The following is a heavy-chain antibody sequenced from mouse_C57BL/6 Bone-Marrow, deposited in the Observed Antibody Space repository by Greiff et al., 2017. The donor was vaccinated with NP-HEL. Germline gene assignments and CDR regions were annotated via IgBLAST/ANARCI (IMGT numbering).Heavy chain of an antibody. D-gene: IGHD1-1*01. J-gene: IGHJ2*01. CDR3: TPTVVATNY. V-gene: IGHV14-4*01. CDR2: IDPENGDT. Sequence: EVKVVESGAELVRPGASVKLSCTASGFNIKDDYMHWVKQRPEQGLEWIGWIDPENGDTEYAAKFQGKATITADTSSNTAYLQLSSLTSEDAAVDYCTPTVVATNYWGQGTTLTVSS. CDR1: GFNIKDDY.